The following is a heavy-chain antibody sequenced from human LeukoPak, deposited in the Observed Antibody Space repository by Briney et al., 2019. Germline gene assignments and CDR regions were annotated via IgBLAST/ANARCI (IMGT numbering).Heavy chain of an antibody. J-gene: IGHJ3*02. CDR2: IWYDGSNK. CDR1: GFTFSSYG. V-gene: IGHV3-33*01. Sequence: PGGSLRLSCAASGFTFSSYGMHWVRQAPGKGREWVAVIWYDGSNKYYADSVKGRFTISRDNSKNTLYLQMNSLRAEDTAVYYCARIDSSSWYDAFDIWGQGTMVTVSS. CDR3: ARIDSSSWYDAFDI. D-gene: IGHD6-13*01.